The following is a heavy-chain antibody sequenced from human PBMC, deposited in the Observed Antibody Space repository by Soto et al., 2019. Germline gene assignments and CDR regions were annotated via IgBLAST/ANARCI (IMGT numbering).Heavy chain of an antibody. V-gene: IGHV3-30*03. CDR2: TSADGTDK. CDR3: VRGTAIARQHFDC. Sequence: QVQLVESGGGVVQPGRSLRLSCAASGFSFSSYGMHWVRQTPGKGLEWVAVTSADGTDKYYADSVKGRFTISRDNSKNTLYRQMNRLGVEDTAVYYCVRGTAIARQHFDCWGQGILVTVSS. J-gene: IGHJ4*02. CDR1: GFSFSSYG. D-gene: IGHD6-6*01.